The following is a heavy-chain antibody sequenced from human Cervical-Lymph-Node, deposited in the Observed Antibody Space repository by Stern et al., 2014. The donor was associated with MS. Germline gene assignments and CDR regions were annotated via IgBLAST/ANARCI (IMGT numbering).Heavy chain of an antibody. J-gene: IGHJ4*02. Sequence: EVQLVQSGADVKKPGESLKISCQGSGYSVTNYWIGWVRQMPGKGLDWVGVIYPGDSDTRYSPSIKGQGTMSNDKSISTAYLQWRSLKASDTAIYYCARGITSIEGMGVYFDDWGQGTLVTVSS. CDR2: IYPGDSDT. V-gene: IGHV5-51*03. D-gene: IGHD3-22*01. CDR1: GYSVTNYW. CDR3: ARGITSIEGMGVYFDD.